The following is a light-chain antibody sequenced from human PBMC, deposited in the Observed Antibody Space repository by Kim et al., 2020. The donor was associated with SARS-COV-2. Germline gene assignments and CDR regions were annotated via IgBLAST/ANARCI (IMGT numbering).Light chain of an antibody. CDR2: QNT. J-gene: IGLJ1*01. V-gene: IGLV3-1*01. CDR1: KLGDKY. CDR3: QAWDSSTNYV. Sequence: SYELTQPPSVSVSPGQTASITCSGDKLGDKYACWYQQKPGQSPLLVIYQNTKRPSGIPERFSGSNSGNTATPTISGTQAMDEADYYCQAWDSSTNYVFGTGTKVTVL.